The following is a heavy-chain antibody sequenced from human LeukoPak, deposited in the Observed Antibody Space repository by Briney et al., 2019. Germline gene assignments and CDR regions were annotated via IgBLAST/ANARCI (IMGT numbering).Heavy chain of an antibody. D-gene: IGHD3-16*01. CDR3: ARHKGGAPASLGPFDI. V-gene: IGHV4-39*01. CDR2: ISYSGIT. J-gene: IGHJ3*02. CDR1: GGSTSSNSYF. Sequence: SETLSLTCTVSGGSTSSNSYFWGWIRQTPGEGREWIGSISYSGITYYNPSLKSRVTISVDTPKNQFSLKLSSVTAADTAVYYCARHKGGAPASLGPFDIWGQGTMVTVSS.